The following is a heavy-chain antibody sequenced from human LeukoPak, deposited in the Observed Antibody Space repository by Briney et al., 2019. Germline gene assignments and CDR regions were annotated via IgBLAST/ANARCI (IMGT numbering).Heavy chain of an antibody. CDR1: GGSISSYY. Sequence: SETLSLTCTVSGGSISSYYWSWIRQPPGKGVEWIGYIYYSGSTNYNPSLKSRVTISVDTSKNQFSLKLSSVTAADTAVYYCASGSGWPDAFDIWGQGTMVTVSS. V-gene: IGHV4-59*01. CDR2: IYYSGST. J-gene: IGHJ3*02. D-gene: IGHD6-19*01. CDR3: ASGSGWPDAFDI.